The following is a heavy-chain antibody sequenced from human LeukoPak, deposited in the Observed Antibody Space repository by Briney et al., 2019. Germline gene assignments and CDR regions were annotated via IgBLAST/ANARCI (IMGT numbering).Heavy chain of an antibody. V-gene: IGHV1-2*02. D-gene: IGHD1-26*01. CDR2: INANSGGT. CDR3: ARASYSGSYGDY. J-gene: IGHJ4*02. Sequence: ASVKVSCKASGYTFTSYDINWVRQATGQGLGWMGWINANSGGTNDAQKFQGRVTMTRDTSISTAYMELSRLRSDDTAVYYCARASYSGSYGDYWGQGTLVTVSS. CDR1: GYTFTSYD.